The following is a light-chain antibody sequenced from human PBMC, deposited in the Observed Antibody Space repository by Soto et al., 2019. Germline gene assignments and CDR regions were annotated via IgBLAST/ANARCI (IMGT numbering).Light chain of an antibody. CDR3: QQYDNWLT. Sequence: EIVMTQSPATLSVSPGERATLSCRASQSVSSTLAWYQQKPGQAPRLLIYGASTRATAIPARFSGSGSGTEFTLTISSLQSEDFAVYYCQQYDNWLTFGGGTKVEIK. CDR1: QSVSST. V-gene: IGKV3-15*01. J-gene: IGKJ4*01. CDR2: GAS.